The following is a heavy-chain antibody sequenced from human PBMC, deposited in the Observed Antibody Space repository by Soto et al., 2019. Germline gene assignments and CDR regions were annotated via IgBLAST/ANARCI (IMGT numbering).Heavy chain of an antibody. J-gene: IGHJ3*02. CDR3: ARALLIGSCWKRHDAFDS. D-gene: IGHD6-19*01. V-gene: IGHV4-34*01. Sequence: PETLSLTCAVYGGSFSGYYWSWSRQPPWKGLEWIGEINHSGSTNYNPSLKSRVTISVDTSKNQFSLKLSSVTAADTAVYYCARALLIGSCWKRHDAFDSSGQGNMVTV. CDR2: INHSGST. CDR1: GGSFSGYY.